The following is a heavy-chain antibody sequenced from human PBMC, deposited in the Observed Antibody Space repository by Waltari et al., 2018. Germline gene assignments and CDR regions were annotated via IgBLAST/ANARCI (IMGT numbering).Heavy chain of an antibody. V-gene: IGHV1-69*08. D-gene: IGHD6-13*01. CDR3: AVTLSAAPFYGLDV. CDR2: IIPIFATV. Sequence: QVQLVQSGAEVKKPGSSVMVSCKVSGDTLTKYAIHWVRQAPGQGLEWVEMIIPIFATVNFAQKCQDRVTSTAATSTSTAYMEVSSLRSDDTAMYYCAVTLSAAPFYGLDVWGQGTTVTVFS. CDR1: GDTLTKYA. J-gene: IGHJ6*02.